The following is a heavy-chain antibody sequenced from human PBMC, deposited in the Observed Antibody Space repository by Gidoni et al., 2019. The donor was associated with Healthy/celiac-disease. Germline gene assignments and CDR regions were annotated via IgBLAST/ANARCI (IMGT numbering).Heavy chain of an antibody. Sequence: EVQLVESGGGLVQPGGSLRLSCAASGFTFSSYEMNWVRQAPGKGLEWVSYISSSGSTIYYADSVKGRFTISRDNAKNSLYLQMNSLRAEDTAVYYCARGTSSSWYVSWFDPWGQGTLVTVSS. CDR1: GFTFSSYE. CDR2: ISSSGSTI. CDR3: ARGTSSSWYVSWFDP. J-gene: IGHJ5*02. D-gene: IGHD6-13*01. V-gene: IGHV3-48*03.